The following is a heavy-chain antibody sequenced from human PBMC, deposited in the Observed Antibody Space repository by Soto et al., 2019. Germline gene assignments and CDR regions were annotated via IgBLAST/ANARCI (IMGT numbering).Heavy chain of an antibody. Sequence: EVQLLESGGGLVQPGGSLILSCAASGFTFSSYAMSWVRQAPGKGLEWVSGISGSGGSTFYADSVRGRFTISRDNSKNTLYLQMNSLRAEDTAVYYCVKDLRYQPRGFDYWGQGTLVTVSS. CDR2: ISGSGGST. V-gene: IGHV3-23*01. J-gene: IGHJ4*02. CDR3: VKDLRYQPRGFDY. D-gene: IGHD2-2*01. CDR1: GFTFSSYA.